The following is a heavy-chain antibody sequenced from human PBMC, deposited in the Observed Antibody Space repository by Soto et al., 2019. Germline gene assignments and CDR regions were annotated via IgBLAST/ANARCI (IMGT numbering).Heavy chain of an antibody. CDR1: GGTFSSYT. Sequence: ASVKVSCKASGGTFSSYTISWVRQAPGQGLEWMGRIIPILGIANYAQKFQGRVTITADKSTSTAYMELSSLRSEDTAVYYCARSVNYYDSSGYYYDYWGQGTLVTVSS. D-gene: IGHD3-22*01. V-gene: IGHV1-69*02. J-gene: IGHJ4*02. CDR3: ARSVNYYDSSGYYYDY. CDR2: IIPILGIA.